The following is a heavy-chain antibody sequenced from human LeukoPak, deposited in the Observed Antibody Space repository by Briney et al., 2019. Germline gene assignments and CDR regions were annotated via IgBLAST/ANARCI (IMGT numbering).Heavy chain of an antibody. CDR1: GGSISSNNW. Sequence: SGTLSLTCAVSGGSISSNNWWSWVRQPPGKGLEWIGEIYHIGNTNYNPSLKSRVTISVDKSNDQFSLKLNSVTAADTAVYYCASHGAFYLAYWGQGTLVTVSS. V-gene: IGHV4-4*02. CDR2: IYHIGNT. J-gene: IGHJ4*02. CDR3: ASHGAFYLAY. D-gene: IGHD2/OR15-2a*01.